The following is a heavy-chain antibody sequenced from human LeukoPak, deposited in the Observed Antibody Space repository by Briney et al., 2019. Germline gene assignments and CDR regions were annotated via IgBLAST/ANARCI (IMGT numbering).Heavy chain of an antibody. J-gene: IGHJ4*02. CDR3: ARGDDDFWSGYLGY. V-gene: IGHV4-34*01. CDR1: GGSFGGYY. Sequence: SETLPLTCAVYGGSFGGYYWSWIRQPPGKGLEWIGEINHSGSTNYNPSLKSRVTISVDTSKNQFSLKLSSVTAADTAVYYCARGDDDFWSGYLGYWGQGTLVTVSS. CDR2: INHSGST. D-gene: IGHD3-3*01.